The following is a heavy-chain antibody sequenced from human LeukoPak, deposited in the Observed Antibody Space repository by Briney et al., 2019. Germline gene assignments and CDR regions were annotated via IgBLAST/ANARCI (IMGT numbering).Heavy chain of an antibody. Sequence: GGSLRLSCAASGFTFDDYGMSWVRQAPGKGLEWVSGINWNGGSTGYADSVKGRFTISRDNVKNSLYLQMNSLRAEDTALYYCARGRGSDDAFDLWGQGTMVTVSS. CDR1: GFTFDDYG. CDR3: ARGRGSDDAFDL. V-gene: IGHV3-20*04. CDR2: INWNGGST. J-gene: IGHJ3*01. D-gene: IGHD3-16*01.